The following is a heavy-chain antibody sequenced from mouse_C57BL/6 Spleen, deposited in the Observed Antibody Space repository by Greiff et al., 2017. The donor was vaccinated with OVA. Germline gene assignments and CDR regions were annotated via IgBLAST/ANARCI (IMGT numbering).Heavy chain of an antibody. V-gene: IGHV1-15*01. CDR3: TRIYYDYEDY. J-gene: IGHJ2*01. CDR1: GYTFTDYE. Sequence: QVQLQQSGAELVRPGASVTLSCKASGYTFTDYEMNWVKQTPVHGLVWIGAIDPETGGTAYNQKFKGNAIQTEDKSTSTAYMELRSLTSEDAAVYYCTRIYYDYEDYWGKGTTLTVSS. CDR2: IDPETGGT. D-gene: IGHD2-4*01.